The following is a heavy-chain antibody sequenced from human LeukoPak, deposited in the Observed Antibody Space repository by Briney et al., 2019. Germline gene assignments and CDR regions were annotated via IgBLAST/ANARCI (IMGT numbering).Heavy chain of an antibody. CDR1: GGSISSYY. J-gene: IGHJ6*03. CDR3: ARDRGIRFDTSSYYYYYYMDV. V-gene: IGHV4-4*07. D-gene: IGHD3-3*01. CDR2: IYTSGST. Sequence: PSETLSLTCTVSGGSISSYYWSWIRQPAGKGLEWIGRIYTSGSTNYNPSLKSRVTMSVDTSKNQFSLKLSSVTAADTAVYYCARDRGIRFDTSSYYYYYYMDVWGKGTTVTVSS.